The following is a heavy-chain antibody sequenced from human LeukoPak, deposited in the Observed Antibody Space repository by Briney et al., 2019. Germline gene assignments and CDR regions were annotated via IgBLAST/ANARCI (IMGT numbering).Heavy chain of an antibody. CDR1: GFTVSSSY. Sequence: PGGSLRLSCAASGFTVSSSYMNWVRQAPGKGLEWVSIINSGGNTYYADSVKGRFTISRDNSKNTLYLQMNNLRAEDTAIYYCARRNRGDYDFFDFWGQGTLVTVSS. CDR3: ARRNRGDYDFFDF. J-gene: IGHJ4*02. CDR2: INSGGNT. D-gene: IGHD5-12*01. V-gene: IGHV3-53*01.